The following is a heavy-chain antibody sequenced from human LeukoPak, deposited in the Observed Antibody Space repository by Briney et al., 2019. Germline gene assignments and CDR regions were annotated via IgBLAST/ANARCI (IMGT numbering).Heavy chain of an antibody. CDR2: IKTKTDGGTA. CDR3: TTYRDPRVGPTYFHFYAMDV. Sequence: GSLRLSCAASGFTFNKAWMNWVRQAPGMGLEWVGRIKTKTDGGTADYAEPVKGRFTISGDDSENTLYLQMNNLKTEDTAVYYCTTYRDPRVGPTYFHFYAMDVWGQGTTVTVSS. CDR1: GFTFNKAW. V-gene: IGHV3-15*01. D-gene: IGHD1-26*01. J-gene: IGHJ6*02.